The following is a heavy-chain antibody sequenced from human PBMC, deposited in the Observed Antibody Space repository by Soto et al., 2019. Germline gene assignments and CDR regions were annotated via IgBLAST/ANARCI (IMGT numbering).Heavy chain of an antibody. CDR2: VYYRGNA. J-gene: IGHJ4*02. Sequence: SETLSLTCSVSDDSINSDKYYWGWIRQPPGKGLEWIGSVYYRGNAYYNPSLQTRVTISLDKSKSQFSLKLNSVTTADSAVYFCARLEGLATISYYFDFWGPGALVTVSS. V-gene: IGHV4-39*01. CDR1: DDSINSDKYY. D-gene: IGHD3-9*01. CDR3: ARLEGLATISYYFDF.